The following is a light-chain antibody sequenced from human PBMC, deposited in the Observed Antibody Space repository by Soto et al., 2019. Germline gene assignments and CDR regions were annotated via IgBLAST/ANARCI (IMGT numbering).Light chain of an antibody. CDR3: QERSGWPRGT. V-gene: IGKV3-11*01. Sequence: EVVLTQSPATLFLSPGERATLSCRTSQYIDSNLAWFQQKPGQTPRRLILAPSQRAAGVPARFRGSGSGTDFTLTISSLEPEDFAVYYCQERSGWPRGTFGGGTKVEIK. CDR2: APS. J-gene: IGKJ4*01. CDR1: QYIDSN.